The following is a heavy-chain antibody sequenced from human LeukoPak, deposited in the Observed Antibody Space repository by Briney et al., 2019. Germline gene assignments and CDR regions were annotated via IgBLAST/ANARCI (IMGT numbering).Heavy chain of an antibody. J-gene: IGHJ4*02. V-gene: IGHV4-59*08. CDR3: ARGVSYYDSSGYLDY. D-gene: IGHD3-22*01. CDR1: GGSISTYY. CDR2: IYYSEST. Sequence: SETLSLTCTVSGGSISTYYWSWIRQPPGKGLEWIGYIYYSESTNYNPSLKSRFTISVDTSKNQFSLKLSSVTAADTAVYYCARGVSYYDSSGYLDYWGQGTLVTVSS.